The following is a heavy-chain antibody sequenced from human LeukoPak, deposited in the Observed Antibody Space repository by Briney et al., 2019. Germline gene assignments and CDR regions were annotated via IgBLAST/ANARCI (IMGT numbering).Heavy chain of an antibody. J-gene: IGHJ4*02. V-gene: IGHV3-30*18. D-gene: IGHD3-10*01. CDR2: ISYDGSNK. Sequence: PGGSLRLSCAASGFTFSSYGMHWVRQAPVKGLEWVAVISYDGSNKYYADSVKGRFTISRDNSQNTLYLQMSSLRAEDTAVYYCAKDGFGSVDYWGQGTLVTVSS. CDR1: GFTFSSYG. CDR3: AKDGFGSVDY.